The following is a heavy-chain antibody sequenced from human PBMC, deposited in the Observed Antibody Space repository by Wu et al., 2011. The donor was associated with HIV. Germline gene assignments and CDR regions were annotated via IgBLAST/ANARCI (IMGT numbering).Heavy chain of an antibody. D-gene: IGHD2-2*01. CDR2: INPNSGGT. Sequence: QVQLVQSGAEVKKPGASVKVSCKASGYTFTGYYMHWVRQAPGQGLEWMGWINPNSGGTNYAQKFQGRVTMTRDTSISTAYMELSRLRSDDTAVYYCARAAVVVPAAIPEYSYYYMDVWGKGTTVTVSS. CDR1: GYTFTGYY. CDR3: ARAAVVVPAAIPEYSYYYMDV. J-gene: IGHJ6*03. V-gene: IGHV1-2*02.